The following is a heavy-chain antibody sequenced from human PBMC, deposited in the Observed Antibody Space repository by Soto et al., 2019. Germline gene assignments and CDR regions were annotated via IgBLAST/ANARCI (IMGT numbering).Heavy chain of an antibody. D-gene: IGHD2-2*01. J-gene: IGHJ4*02. CDR2: ISYDGGNK. CDR1: GFTFGSYT. Sequence: QVQLVESGGGVVQPGRSLRLSCAASGFTFGSYTMHWVRQAPGKGLEWVAIISYDGGNKNYADSVKGRFTISRDNSKNTLYLQMNSLRAEDTAVYYCARPRAVPAALSYYLDYWGQGTLVTVSS. V-gene: IGHV3-30-3*01. CDR3: ARPRAVPAALSYYLDY.